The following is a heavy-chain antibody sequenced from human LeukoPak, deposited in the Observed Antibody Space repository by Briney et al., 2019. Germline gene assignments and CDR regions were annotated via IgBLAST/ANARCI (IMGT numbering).Heavy chain of an antibody. CDR3: AKGAYATTSLDY. Sequence: GGSLRLSCEGSGFIFSSYAMTWVRQAPGKGLQWVSSISGSGESTYYADSMKGRFTISRDNSKNTLYLQMNSLRAEDTAVYYCAKGAYATTSLDYWGQGTLVTVSS. CDR1: GFIFSSYA. D-gene: IGHD1-14*01. V-gene: IGHV3-23*01. CDR2: ISGSGEST. J-gene: IGHJ4*02.